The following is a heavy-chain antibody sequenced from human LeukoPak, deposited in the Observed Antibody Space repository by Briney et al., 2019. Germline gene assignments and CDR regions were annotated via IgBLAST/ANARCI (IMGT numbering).Heavy chain of an antibody. CDR3: ARMGNDYGVDY. Sequence: PSETLSLTCTISGGSISSSSYYWGWIRQPPGKGLEWIGSIYYSGSTYYNPSLKSRVTISVDTSKNQFSLKLSSVTAADTAVYYCARMGNDYGVDYWGQGTLVTVSS. V-gene: IGHV4-39*07. CDR1: GGSISSSSYY. CDR2: IYYSGST. D-gene: IGHD4-17*01. J-gene: IGHJ4*02.